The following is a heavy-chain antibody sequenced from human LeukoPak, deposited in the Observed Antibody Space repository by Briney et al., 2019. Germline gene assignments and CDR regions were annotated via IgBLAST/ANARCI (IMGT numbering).Heavy chain of an antibody. CDR3: ARESGENYGSGSYYDY. CDR1: GGSISSYY. CDR2: IYYSGST. V-gene: IGHV4-59*01. D-gene: IGHD3-10*01. Sequence: PSETLSLTCTVSGGSISSYYWSWIRQPPGKGLEWIGYIYYSGSTNYNPSLKSRVTISVDTSKNQFSLKLSSVTAADTAVYYCARESGENYGSGSYYDYWGQGTPVTVSS. J-gene: IGHJ4*02.